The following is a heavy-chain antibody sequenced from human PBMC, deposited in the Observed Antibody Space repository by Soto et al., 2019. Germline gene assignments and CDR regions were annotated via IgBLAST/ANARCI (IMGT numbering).Heavy chain of an antibody. CDR2: IIPIFGTA. V-gene: IGHV1-69*13. CDR1: GGTFSSYA. J-gene: IGHJ6*02. CDR3: ARNTAEMATTLYGMDV. D-gene: IGHD1-1*01. Sequence: SVKVSCKASGGTFSSYAISWVRQAPGQGLEWMGGIIPIFGTANYAQKFQGRVTITADESTSTAYMELSSLRSEDTAAYYCARNTAEMATTLYGMDVWGQGTTVTVSS.